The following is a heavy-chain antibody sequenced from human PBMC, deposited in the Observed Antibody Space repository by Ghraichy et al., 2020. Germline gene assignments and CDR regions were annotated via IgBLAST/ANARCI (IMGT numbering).Heavy chain of an antibody. CDR3: ARDVDY. Sequence: GGSLRLSCAASGFTVSSNYMSWVRQAPGKGLEWVSVIYSGGSTYYADSVKGRFTISRDNYKNTLYRQMNSLRTEDRAVCYCARDVDYWGQGTLVTVSS. CDR2: IYSGGST. J-gene: IGHJ4*02. V-gene: IGHV3-66*01. CDR1: GFTVSSNY.